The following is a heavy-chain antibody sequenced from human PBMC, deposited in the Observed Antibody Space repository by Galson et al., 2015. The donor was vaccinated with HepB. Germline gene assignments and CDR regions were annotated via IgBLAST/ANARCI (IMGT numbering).Heavy chain of an antibody. CDR3: ARDKGGIAAAGTLGWFDP. J-gene: IGHJ5*02. CDR1: GGSISSGSYY. V-gene: IGHV4-61*02. Sequence: TLSLTCTVSGGSISSGSYYWSWIRQPAGKGLEWIGRIYTSGSTNYNPSLKSRVTMSVDTSKNQFSLKLSSVTAADTAVYYCARDKGGIAAAGTLGWFDPWGQGTLVTVSS. D-gene: IGHD6-13*01. CDR2: IYTSGST.